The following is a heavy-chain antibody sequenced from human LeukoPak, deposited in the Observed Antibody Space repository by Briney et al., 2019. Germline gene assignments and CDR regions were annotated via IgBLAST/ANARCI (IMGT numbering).Heavy chain of an antibody. D-gene: IGHD1-26*01. V-gene: IGHV3-21*01. CDR2: ISSSSSYI. CDR3: ARVNEGANSDAFDI. Sequence: GGSLRLSCAASGFTFSSYSMNWVRQAPGKGLEWVSSISSSSSYIYYADSVKGRFTISRDNAKNSLYLQMNSLRAEDTAVYYCARVNEGANSDAFDIWGQGTMVTVSS. CDR1: GFTFSSYS. J-gene: IGHJ3*02.